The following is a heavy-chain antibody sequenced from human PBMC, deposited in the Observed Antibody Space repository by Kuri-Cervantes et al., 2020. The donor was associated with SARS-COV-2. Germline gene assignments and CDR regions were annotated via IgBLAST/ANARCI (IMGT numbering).Heavy chain of an antibody. CDR3: AREGSRSSSHPVYY. V-gene: IGHV1-69*05. D-gene: IGHD6-6*01. Sequence: SVKVSCKASGGTFSSYARSWVRQAPGQGLEWMGGIIPIFGTANNAQKFQGRVTITTDESTSTAYMELSSLRSEDTAVYYCAREGSRSSSHPVYYWGQGTLVTVSS. CDR2: IIPIFGTA. CDR1: GGTFSSYA. J-gene: IGHJ4*02.